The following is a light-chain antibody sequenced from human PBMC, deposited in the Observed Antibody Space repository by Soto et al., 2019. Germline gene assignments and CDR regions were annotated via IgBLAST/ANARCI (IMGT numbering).Light chain of an antibody. CDR3: QQYGTSPQT. Sequence: EIVLTQSPATLSLSAGERATLSCRASQGVSSSYLAWYHQKPGQAPSLLIYVTSSRATGIPDRFSGSGSGTDFTLTISRLEPEDFAVYYCQQYGTSPQTFGQGTKVEIK. CDR2: VTS. V-gene: IGKV3-20*01. CDR1: QGVSSSY. J-gene: IGKJ2*01.